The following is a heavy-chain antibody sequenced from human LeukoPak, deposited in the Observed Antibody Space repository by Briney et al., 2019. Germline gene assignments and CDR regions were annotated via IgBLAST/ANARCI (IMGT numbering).Heavy chain of an antibody. D-gene: IGHD3-3*01. CDR2: IIPIFGTA. J-gene: IGHJ5*02. CDR3: ARDHEWPGGSQFDP. Sequence: GSSVKVSCKASGGTFSSYAISWVRQAPGQGLEWMGGIIPIFGTANYAQKFQGRVTITADESTSTAYMELSSLRSEDTAVYYCARDHEWPGGSQFDPWGQGTLVTVSS. CDR1: GGTFSSYA. V-gene: IGHV1-69*01.